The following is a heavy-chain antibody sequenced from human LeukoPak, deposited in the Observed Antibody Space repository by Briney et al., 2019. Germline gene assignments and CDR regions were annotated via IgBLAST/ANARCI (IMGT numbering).Heavy chain of an antibody. J-gene: IGHJ5*02. Sequence: PGGSLKLSCAASGFTFSGSAMHWVRQASGKGLEWVGRIRSKANSYATAYAASVKGRFTISRDNSKNTLYLQMTSLRPEDTAVYYCARDPYISPGAPNWAYNWFDPWGQGTLVTVSS. D-gene: IGHD1-1*01. CDR1: GFTFSGSA. V-gene: IGHV3-73*01. CDR3: ARDPYISPGAPNWAYNWFDP. CDR2: IRSKANSYAT.